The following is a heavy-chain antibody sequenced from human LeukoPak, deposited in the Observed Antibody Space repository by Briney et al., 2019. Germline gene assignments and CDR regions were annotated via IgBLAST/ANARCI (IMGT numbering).Heavy chain of an antibody. CDR3: ATGSGWYSSDY. J-gene: IGHJ4*02. D-gene: IGHD6-19*01. CDR2: IRSKAYGGTT. CDR1: GFTFGDYV. Sequence: PGGSLRLSCSVSGFTFGDYVVNWVRQAPGKGLEWVGFIRSKAYGGTTEYAASVKGRFTISRDDSKSIAYLQMNSLKTEDTAVYYCATGSGWYSSDYWGQGTLVTVSS. V-gene: IGHV3-49*04.